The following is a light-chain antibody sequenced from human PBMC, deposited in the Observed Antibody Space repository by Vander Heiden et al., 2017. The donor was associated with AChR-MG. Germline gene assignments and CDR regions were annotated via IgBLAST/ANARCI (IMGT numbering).Light chain of an antibody. CDR2: DVS. CDR3: SSYTSSSSWV. V-gene: IGLV2-14*03. J-gene: IGLJ3*02. CDR1: SSDVGGYNY. Sequence: QSARTQPASVSALPGQPITISCPGTSSDVGGYNYVSWYQHPPGNAPKLSMYDVSNRPAGVSNRFSGSKSGNTASLTISGLQAEDEADYYCSSYTSSSSWVFGGGTKLTVL.